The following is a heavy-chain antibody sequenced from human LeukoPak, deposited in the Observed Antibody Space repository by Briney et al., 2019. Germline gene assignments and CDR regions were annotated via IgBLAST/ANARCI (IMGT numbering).Heavy chain of an antibody. J-gene: IGHJ4*02. CDR1: DDSISSYY. CDR3: ARDMGSTAGHDY. D-gene: IGHD6-13*01. V-gene: IGHV4-59*01. CDR2: IYYSGST. Sequence: SETLSLTCTVSDDSISSYYWSWIRQPPGKGLEWIGYIYYSGSTHYNPSLKSRVTISVDTSKNQFSLKLTSVAAADTAVYYCARDMGSTAGHDYWGQGTLVTVSS.